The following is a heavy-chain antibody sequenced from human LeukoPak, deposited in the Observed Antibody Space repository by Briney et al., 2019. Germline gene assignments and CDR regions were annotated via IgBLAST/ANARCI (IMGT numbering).Heavy chain of an antibody. CDR1: GGSISSYY. J-gene: IGHJ5*02. CDR2: IYYSGST. D-gene: IGHD3-10*01. CDR3: ARVINRGLWFGELMYWFDP. V-gene: IGHV4-59*01. Sequence: SETLSLTCTVSGGSISSYYWSWIRQPPGKGLEWIGYIYYSGSTNYNPSLKSRVTISVDTSKNQFSLKLSSVTAADTAVYYCARVINRGLWFGELMYWFDPWGQGTLVTVSS.